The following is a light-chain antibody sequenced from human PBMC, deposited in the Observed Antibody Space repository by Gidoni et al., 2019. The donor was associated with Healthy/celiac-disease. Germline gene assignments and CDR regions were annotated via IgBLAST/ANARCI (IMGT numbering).Light chain of an antibody. J-gene: IGKJ1*01. CDR2: DAS. Sequence: EILLTQSPATLSLSPGERATLACRASQSVSSYLAWYQQKPGQAPRLLIYDASNRATGIPARFSGSGCGTDFALTISSLEPEDFAVYYCQQRSNWPPTWTFGQGTKVEIK. V-gene: IGKV3-11*01. CDR1: QSVSSY. CDR3: QQRSNWPPTWT.